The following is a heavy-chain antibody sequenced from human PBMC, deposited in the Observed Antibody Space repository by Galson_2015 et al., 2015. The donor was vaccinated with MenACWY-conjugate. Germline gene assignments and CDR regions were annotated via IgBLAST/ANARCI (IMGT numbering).Heavy chain of an antibody. CDR3: ARVGDSGSYFY. V-gene: IGHV3-13*01. Sequence: SLRLSCAASGFTFSSYDMHWVRQATGKGLEWVSAIGTAGDTYYPGSVKGRFTISRENAKNSLYLQMNSLRAEDTAVYYCARVGDSGSYFYWGQGTLVTVSS. CDR2: IGTAGDT. CDR1: GFTFSSYD. D-gene: IGHD1-26*01. J-gene: IGHJ4*02.